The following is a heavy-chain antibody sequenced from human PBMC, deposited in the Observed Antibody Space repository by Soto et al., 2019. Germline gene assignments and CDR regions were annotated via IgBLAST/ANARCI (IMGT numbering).Heavy chain of an antibody. CDR1: GGSISSGGYS. CDR3: ATAGSGRDARVDH. CDR2: INHSGST. Sequence: SETLSLTCAVSGGSISSGGYSWSWIRQPPGKGLEWIGEINHSGSTNYNPSLKSRVTISVDTSKNQFSLKLSSVTAVDTAVYYCATAGSGRDARVDHWGQGTLVTVSS. D-gene: IGHD3-10*01. J-gene: IGHJ5*02. V-gene: IGHV4-30-2*01.